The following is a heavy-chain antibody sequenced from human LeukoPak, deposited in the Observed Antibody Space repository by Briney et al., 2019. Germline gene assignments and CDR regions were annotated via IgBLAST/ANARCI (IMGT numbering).Heavy chain of an antibody. Sequence: PGGSLRLSCAASGFTFSNYATSWVRQAPGKGLEWVSTISNSGDATYYADSVKGRFTISRDNSKNTLYLQMNSLRAEDTAVYYCAEAPPYKKYFDYWGQGTLVTVSS. D-gene: IGHD1-1*01. V-gene: IGHV3-23*01. CDR3: AEAPPYKKYFDY. CDR1: GFTFSNYA. CDR2: ISNSGDAT. J-gene: IGHJ4*02.